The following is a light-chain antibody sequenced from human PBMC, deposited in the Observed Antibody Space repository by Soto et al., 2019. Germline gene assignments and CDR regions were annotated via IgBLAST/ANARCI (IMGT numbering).Light chain of an antibody. Sequence: QSALTQPASVSGSPGQSITISCTGTSSDVGGYDFVSWYQQRPGKAPKLIIYDVSNRPSGVSNRFSGSKSGNTASLTISGLQAEDEADYYCTSYTRSDIGVFGGGTKVTVL. V-gene: IGLV2-14*01. J-gene: IGLJ3*02. CDR2: DVS. CDR1: SSDVGGYDF. CDR3: TSYTRSDIGV.